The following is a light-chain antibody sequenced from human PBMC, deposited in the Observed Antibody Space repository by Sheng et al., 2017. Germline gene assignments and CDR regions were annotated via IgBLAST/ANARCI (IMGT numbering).Light chain of an antibody. CDR2: EVT. CDR1: SSDVGDYNY. V-gene: IGLV2-14*01. CDR3: SSYRYSSTYV. Sequence: QSALTQPASVSGSPGQSITISCTGTSSDVGDYNYVSWFQHHPAKAPRLLIYEVTNRPSGISNRFSGSKSGNTASLTISGLQAEDEADYYCSSYRYSSTYVFGTGTKVTVL. J-gene: IGLJ1*01.